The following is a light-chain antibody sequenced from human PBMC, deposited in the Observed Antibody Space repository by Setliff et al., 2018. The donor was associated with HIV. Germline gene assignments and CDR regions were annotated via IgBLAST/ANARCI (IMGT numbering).Light chain of an antibody. J-gene: IGLJ3*02. CDR1: TGAVTSGHY. Sequence: QAVVTQEPSLTVSPGGTVTLTCGSSTGAVTSGHYPYWFQQKPGQAPRTLIYDTRNKHSWTPARFSGSLLGGKAALTLSGAQPMDEAEYYCLLPYYGTRVFGGGTKVTVL. V-gene: IGLV7-46*01. CDR3: LLPYYGTRV. CDR2: DTR.